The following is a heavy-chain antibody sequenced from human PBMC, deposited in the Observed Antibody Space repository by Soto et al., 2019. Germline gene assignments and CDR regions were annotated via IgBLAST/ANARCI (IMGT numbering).Heavy chain of an antibody. Sequence: ASVKVSCKASGYTFTGYYMHWVRQAPGQGLEWMGWINPNSGGTNYAQKFQGRVTMTRDTSISTAYMELSRLRSDDTAVYYCARVGWNYYYYGVDVWGQGTTVTVYS. D-gene: IGHD1-26*01. J-gene: IGHJ6*02. V-gene: IGHV1-2*02. CDR1: GYTFTGYY. CDR2: INPNSGGT. CDR3: ARVGWNYYYYGVDV.